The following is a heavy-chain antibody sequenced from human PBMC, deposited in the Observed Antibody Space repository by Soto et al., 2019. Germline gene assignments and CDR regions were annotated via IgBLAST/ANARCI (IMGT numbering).Heavy chain of an antibody. D-gene: IGHD3-10*01. CDR3: ARDRGSGSFHYGMDV. CDR1: GGSISSYY. J-gene: IGHJ6*02. CDR2: IYYSGST. Sequence: SETLSLTCTVSGGSISSYYWSWIRQPPGKGLEWIGYIYYSGSTNYNPSLKSRVTISVDTSKNQFSLKLSSVTAADTAVYYCARDRGSGSFHYGMDVWGQGTTVTVSS. V-gene: IGHV4-59*01.